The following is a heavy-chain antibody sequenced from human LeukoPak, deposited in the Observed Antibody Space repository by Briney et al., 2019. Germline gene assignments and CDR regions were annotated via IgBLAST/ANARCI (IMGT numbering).Heavy chain of an antibody. CDR1: GGTFSSYA. Sequence: SVKVSCKASGGTFSSYAISWVRQAPGQGLEWMGRIIPILGIANYAQKLQGRVTITADKSTSTAYMELSSLRSEDTAVYYCARVRCGSGVGYYYGMDVWGQGTTVTVSS. V-gene: IGHV1-69*04. CDR3: ARVRCGSGVGYYYGMDV. CDR2: IIPILGIA. D-gene: IGHD3-10*01. J-gene: IGHJ6*02.